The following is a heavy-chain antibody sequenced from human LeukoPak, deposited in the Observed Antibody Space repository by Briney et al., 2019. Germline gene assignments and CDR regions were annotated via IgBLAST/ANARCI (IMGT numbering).Heavy chain of an antibody. Sequence: GGSLRLSCAASGFTFSSYGMHWFRQAPGKGLEWVAFIRYDGSNKYYADSVKGRFTISRDNSKNTLYLQMNSLRAEDTAVYYCAKAGGSGGSCYSLGGYWGQGTLVTVSS. CDR2: IRYDGSNK. CDR1: GFTFSSYG. D-gene: IGHD2-15*01. CDR3: AKAGGSGGSCYSLGGY. V-gene: IGHV3-30*02. J-gene: IGHJ4*02.